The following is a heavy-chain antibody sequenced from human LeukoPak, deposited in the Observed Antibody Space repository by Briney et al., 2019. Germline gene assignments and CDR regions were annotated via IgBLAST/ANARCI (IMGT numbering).Heavy chain of an antibody. CDR1: GFTFSNAW. V-gene: IGHV3-15*07. CDR2: IRSKRDGGTT. CDR3: ARDWYYAFDF. Sequence: AGGSLRLSCAASGFTFSNAWMNWVRQAPGKGLEWVARIRSKRDGGTTDYAAPVKGRFTISRDDSKNTMYLQMNSLKAEDTAVYYCARDWYYAFDFWGQGTMVTVSS. J-gene: IGHJ3*01. D-gene: IGHD2-21*02.